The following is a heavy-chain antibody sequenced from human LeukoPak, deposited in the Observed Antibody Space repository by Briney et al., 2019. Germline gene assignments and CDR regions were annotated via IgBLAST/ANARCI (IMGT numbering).Heavy chain of an antibody. CDR2: IIPIFGTA. V-gene: IGHV1-69*05. CDR1: GGTFSSYA. D-gene: IGHD6-6*01. CDR3: ARGAAYPRQLIDY. Sequence: SVNVSCKASGGTFSSYAIIWVRQAPGQRREWLGGIIPIFGTANYAQTFQGRATITTDESTSTAYMELSSLRSEDTAVYYCARGAAYPRQLIDYWGQGTLVTVSS. J-gene: IGHJ4*02.